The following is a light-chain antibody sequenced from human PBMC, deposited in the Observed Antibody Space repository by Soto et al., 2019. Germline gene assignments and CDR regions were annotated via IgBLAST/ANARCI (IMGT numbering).Light chain of an antibody. V-gene: IGKV3-15*01. CDR2: GAS. Sequence: EIVMTQSPATLSVSPGERATLSCRASQSVGSNLAWYQQKPGQAPRLLIYGASTRATGIPARFSGSGSGTEFTLTISSLQSEDFAVYYCQQRTDWPPVYTFGQGTKLEIK. CDR3: QQRTDWPPVYT. J-gene: IGKJ2*01. CDR1: QSVGSN.